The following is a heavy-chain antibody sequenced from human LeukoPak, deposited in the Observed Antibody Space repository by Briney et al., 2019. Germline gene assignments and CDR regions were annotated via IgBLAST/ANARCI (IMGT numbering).Heavy chain of an antibody. D-gene: IGHD6-13*01. CDR3: ARQGRAAAGTY. CDR1: GYSFTSYW. CDR2: IYPRDYDT. V-gene: IGHV5-51*01. J-gene: IGHJ4*02. Sequence: GESLKLSFKGSGYSFTSYWIGLVRQMPGKGLEWMGIIYPRDYDTKYRPSFQGQVTISTDNSISTPYLPWRSLTASDTAMYYCARQGRAAAGTYWGQGTLVTVSS.